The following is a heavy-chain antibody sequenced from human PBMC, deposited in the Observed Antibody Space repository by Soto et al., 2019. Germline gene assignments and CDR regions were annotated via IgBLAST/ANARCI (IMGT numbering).Heavy chain of an antibody. J-gene: IGHJ4*02. D-gene: IGHD4-17*01. V-gene: IGHV3-33*01. Sequence: QVQLVESGGGVVQPGRSLRLSCAASGFTFSSYDMHWVRQAPGKGLEWVAVIWYDGSNKYSADSVKGRFTISRDNSMNTLYLQMNSLRAEDTAVYYCARGVDYGDYAVDYWGQGTLVTVSS. CDR1: GFTFSSYD. CDR3: ARGVDYGDYAVDY. CDR2: IWYDGSNK.